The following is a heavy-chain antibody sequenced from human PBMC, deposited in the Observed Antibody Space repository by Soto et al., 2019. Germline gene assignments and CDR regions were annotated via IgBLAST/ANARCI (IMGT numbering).Heavy chain of an antibody. J-gene: IGHJ3*02. CDR1: GDSISSYY. V-gene: IGHV4-59*01. CDR3: ARFNKAFDI. Sequence: AESLSLTCAVSGDSISSYYWSWIRQPPGKGLEWIGYIYYSGSTNYNPSLKSRVTISVDTSKNQFSLKLSSVTAADTAVYYCARFNKAFDIWGQGTMVTVSS. CDR2: IYYSGST.